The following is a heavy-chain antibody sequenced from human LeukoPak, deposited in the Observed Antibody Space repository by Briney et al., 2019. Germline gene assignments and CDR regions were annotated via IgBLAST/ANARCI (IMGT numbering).Heavy chain of an antibody. CDR1: GYTFTDYY. V-gene: IGHV1-2*02. CDR2: ISPNSGGT. CDR3: ATKSSGYFMY. Sequence: ASVKVSCKASGYTFTDYYIHWVRQAPGQGLQWMGWISPNSGGTKYAQKFQGRVTMTRDTSISAAYMGLSSLTSDDTAVYYCATKSSGYFMYWGQGTLVTVSS. J-gene: IGHJ4*02. D-gene: IGHD3-3*01.